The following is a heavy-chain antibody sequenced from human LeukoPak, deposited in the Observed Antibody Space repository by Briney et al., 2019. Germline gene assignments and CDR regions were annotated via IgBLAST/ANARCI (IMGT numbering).Heavy chain of an antibody. CDR2: ISGSGGST. Sequence: PGGSLRLSCAASGFTFSNYAMSWVRQAPGKGLEWVSAISGSGGSTYYADSVKGRFTISRDNSKNTLYLQMNSLRAEDTAVYYCATASIAARRAFDYWGQGTLVTVSS. CDR3: ATASIAARRAFDY. CDR1: GFTFSNYA. V-gene: IGHV3-23*01. J-gene: IGHJ4*02. D-gene: IGHD6-6*01.